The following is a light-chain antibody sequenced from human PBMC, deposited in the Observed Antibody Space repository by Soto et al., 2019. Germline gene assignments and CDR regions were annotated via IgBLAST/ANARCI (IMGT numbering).Light chain of an antibody. Sequence: ETVLTQSPATLSLSPGDRATLSCRASQSITTYLAWYQQKTGQAPKLLFYDASNRATGTPARFSASGSGTDFTLTISSLEPEDSAVYYCQQRSSWWTFGQGTKVEIK. CDR3: QQRSSWWT. J-gene: IGKJ1*01. CDR1: QSITTY. V-gene: IGKV3-11*01. CDR2: DAS.